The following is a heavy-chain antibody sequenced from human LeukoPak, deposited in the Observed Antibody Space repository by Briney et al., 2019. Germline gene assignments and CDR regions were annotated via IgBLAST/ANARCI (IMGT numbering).Heavy chain of an antibody. J-gene: IGHJ5*02. CDR1: GGSISSYY. D-gene: IGHD6-6*01. Sequence: SETLSLTCTVSGGSISSYYWSWIRQPPGKGLEWIGYIYYSGSTNYNPSLKSRVTISVDTSKNQFSLKLSSVTAADTAVYYCARDGGFPPYSSSSWAAWGQGTLVTVSS. V-gene: IGHV4-59*01. CDR2: IYYSGST. CDR3: ARDGGFPPYSSSSWAA.